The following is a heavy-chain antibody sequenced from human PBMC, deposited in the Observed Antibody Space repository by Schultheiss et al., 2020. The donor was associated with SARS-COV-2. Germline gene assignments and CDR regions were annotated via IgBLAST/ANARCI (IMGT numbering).Heavy chain of an antibody. V-gene: IGHV4-34*01. CDR2: IYHSGST. J-gene: IGHJ6*02. CDR3: ARGSLRYGMDV. CDR1: GGSFSGYY. Sequence: SETLSLTCAVYGGSFSGYYWSWIRQPPGKGLEWIGSIYHSGSTNYNPSLKSRVTISVDTSKNQFSLKLSSVTAEDTAVYYCARGSLRYGMDVWGQGTTVTVSS.